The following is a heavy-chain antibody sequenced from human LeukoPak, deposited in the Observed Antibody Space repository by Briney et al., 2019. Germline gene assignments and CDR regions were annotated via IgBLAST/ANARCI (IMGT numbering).Heavy chain of an antibody. V-gene: IGHV1-8*01. J-gene: IGHJ5*02. Sequence: ASVKVSCKASGYTFTSYDINWVRQAIGQGLEWMGWMNPNSGNTGYAQKFQGRVTMTRNTSISTAYMELSSLRSEDTAVYYCARTHYDYVWGSYRFNWFDPWGQGTLVTVSS. D-gene: IGHD3-16*02. CDR1: GYTFTSYD. CDR2: MNPNSGNT. CDR3: ARTHYDYVWGSYRFNWFDP.